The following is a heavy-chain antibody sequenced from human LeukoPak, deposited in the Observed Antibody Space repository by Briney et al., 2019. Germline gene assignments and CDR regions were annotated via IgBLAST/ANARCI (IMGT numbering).Heavy chain of an antibody. D-gene: IGHD3-3*01. CDR3: TTSSSAWSGYPGVDY. CDR2: IKSKTDGGTT. CDR1: GFTFSNAW. V-gene: IGHV3-15*01. J-gene: IGHJ4*02. Sequence: KAGGSLRLSCAASGFTFSNAWMSWVRQAPGKGLEWVGRIKSKTDGGTTDYAAPVKGRFTISRDDSKNTLYLQMNSLKTEDTAVYYCTTSSSAWSGYPGVDYWGQGTLVTVSS.